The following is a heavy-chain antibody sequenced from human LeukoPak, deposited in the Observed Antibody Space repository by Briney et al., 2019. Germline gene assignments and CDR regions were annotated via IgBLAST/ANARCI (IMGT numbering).Heavy chain of an antibody. CDR1: GFTFSSYA. CDR3: ATHPYDSSGYYYV. D-gene: IGHD3-22*01. CDR2: ISGSGGST. Sequence: SGGSLRLSCAASGFTFSSYAMSWVRQAPGKGLEWVSAISGSGGSTYYADSVRGRFTISRDNSKNTLYLQMNSLRAEDTAVYYCATHPYDSSGYYYVWGQGTLVTVSS. J-gene: IGHJ4*02. V-gene: IGHV3-23*01.